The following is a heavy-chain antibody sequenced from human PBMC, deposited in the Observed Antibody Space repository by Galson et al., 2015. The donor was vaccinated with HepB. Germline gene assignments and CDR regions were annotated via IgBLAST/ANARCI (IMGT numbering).Heavy chain of an antibody. CDR1: GFTFSSYA. J-gene: IGHJ4*02. Sequence: SLRLSCAASGFTFSSYAMHWVRQAPGKGLEWVAVISYDGSNKYYADSVKGRFTISRDNSKNTLYLQMNSLRAEDTAVYYCARESTHSIAAAGHFDYWGQGTLVTVSS. CDR2: ISYDGSNK. D-gene: IGHD6-13*01. CDR3: ARESTHSIAAAGHFDY. V-gene: IGHV3-30-3*01.